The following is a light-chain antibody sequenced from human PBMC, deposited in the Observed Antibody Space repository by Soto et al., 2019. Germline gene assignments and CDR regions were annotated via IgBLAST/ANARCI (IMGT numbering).Light chain of an antibody. CDR1: QSVSSY. Sequence: EIVLTQSPATLSLSPGERATLSCRASQSVSSYLAWYQQKPGQAPRLLIYDASNRATGIPARFSGSGSGTEFTLTISGLQSEDFAVYFCQHYKTWPLAFGGGTKVDI. CDR3: QHYKTWPLA. J-gene: IGKJ4*01. CDR2: DAS. V-gene: IGKV3-11*01.